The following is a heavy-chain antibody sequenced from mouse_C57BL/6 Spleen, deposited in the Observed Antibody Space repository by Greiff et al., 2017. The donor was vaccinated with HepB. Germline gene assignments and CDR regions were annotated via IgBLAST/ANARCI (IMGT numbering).Heavy chain of an antibody. CDR1: GFTFSDYY. Sequence: DVKLVESEGGLVQPGSSMKLSCTASGFTFSDYYMAWVRQVPEKGLEWVANINYDGSSTYYLDSLKSRFIISRDNAKNILYLQMSSLKSEDTATYYCARGGDYDGYYDYAMDYWGQGTSVTVSS. CDR2: INYDGSST. V-gene: IGHV5-16*01. D-gene: IGHD2-3*01. J-gene: IGHJ4*01. CDR3: ARGGDYDGYYDYAMDY.